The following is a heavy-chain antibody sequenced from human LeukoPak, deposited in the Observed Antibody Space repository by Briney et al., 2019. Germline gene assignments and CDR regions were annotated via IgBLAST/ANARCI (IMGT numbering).Heavy chain of an antibody. D-gene: IGHD5-24*01. J-gene: IGHJ4*02. Sequence: GGSLRLSCAASGFTFSSYSMNWVRQAPGKGLGWVSSISSSSSYIYYADSVKGRFTISRDNAKNSLYLQMNSLRAEDTAVYYCARDRVVVEMATNGFDYWGQGTLVTVSS. CDR3: ARDRVVVEMATNGFDY. CDR2: ISSSSSYI. CDR1: GFTFSSYS. V-gene: IGHV3-21*01.